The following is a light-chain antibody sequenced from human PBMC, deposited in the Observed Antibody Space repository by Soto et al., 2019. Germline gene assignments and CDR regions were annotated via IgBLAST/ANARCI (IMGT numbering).Light chain of an antibody. CDR2: DVS. J-gene: IGLJ1*01. Sequence: QSVLTQAASVSGSPGQSITISCTGTSSEVGGYNYVSWYQQHPGKAPKFVIYDVSNRPSGVSNRFSGSKSGNTASLTTSGLQAEDEADYYCCSYTTSNTRQIVFGTGTKVTVL. V-gene: IGLV2-14*01. CDR1: SSEVGGYNY. CDR3: CSYTTSNTRQIV.